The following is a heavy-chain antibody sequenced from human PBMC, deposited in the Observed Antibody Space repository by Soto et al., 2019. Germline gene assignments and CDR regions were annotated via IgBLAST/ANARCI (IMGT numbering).Heavy chain of an antibody. CDR3: AATYSNLGYFQH. J-gene: IGHJ1*01. V-gene: IGHV4-31*03. Sequence: SETLSLTCTVSGGSLNSPDYYWAWIRQHPGKGLEWIGNIFFNGGAYYTPSLKSRVTISVDTSKHQFSLKLRSVTAADTAVYYCAATYSNLGYFQHWGQGTLVTVSS. CDR2: IFFNGGA. D-gene: IGHD2-15*01. CDR1: GGSLNSPDYY.